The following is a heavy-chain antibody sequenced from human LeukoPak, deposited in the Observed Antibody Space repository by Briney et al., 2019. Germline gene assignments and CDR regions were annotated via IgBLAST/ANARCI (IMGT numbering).Heavy chain of an antibody. CDR3: ARGRPSGYCSGGSCYPY. D-gene: IGHD2-15*01. CDR1: GYTFTSYD. CDR2: MNPISGNT. V-gene: IGHV1-8*03. J-gene: IGHJ4*02. Sequence: GASVKVSCKASGYTFTSYDINWVRQATGQGLEWMGWMNPISGNTGYAQKFQGRVTITRNTSISTAHMELSSLRSEDTAVYYCARGRPSGYCSGGSCYPYWGQGTLVTVSS.